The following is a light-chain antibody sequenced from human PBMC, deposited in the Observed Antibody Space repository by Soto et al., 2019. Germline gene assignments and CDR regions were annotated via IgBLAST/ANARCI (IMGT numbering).Light chain of an antibody. V-gene: IGLV2-14*01. CDR1: SSDVGGYNY. Sequence: QSALTQPASVSGSPGQSITISCTGTSSDVGGYNYVAWYQQPRDKAPKLMIYEVSNRPSGVATRFSGSSSGNTASLTNSGLKAEDEAYYYCSSYTSSSTLEGVFGGGTKL. J-gene: IGLJ3*02. CDR3: SSYTSSSTLEGV. CDR2: EVS.